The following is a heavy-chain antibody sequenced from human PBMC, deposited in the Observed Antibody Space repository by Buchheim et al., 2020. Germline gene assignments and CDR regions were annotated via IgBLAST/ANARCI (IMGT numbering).Heavy chain of an antibody. CDR2: VNQRGSA. CDR3: ARGGRPPWARPPEY. Sequence: QVQLRQWGAGLLKPSGTLSLTCTVYVDSYSGFYWTWIRQSPTKGLEWIGEVNQRGSATYKASLKSRVTMSLDASRNECSLKLSSVTSADAAIYYCARGGRPPWARPPEYCGQG. CDR1: VDSYSGFY. J-gene: IGHJ4*02. V-gene: IGHV4-34*02. D-gene: IGHD7-27*01.